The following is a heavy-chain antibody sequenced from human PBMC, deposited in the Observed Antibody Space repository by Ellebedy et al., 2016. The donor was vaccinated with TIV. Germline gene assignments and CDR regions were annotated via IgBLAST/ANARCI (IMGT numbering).Heavy chain of an antibody. V-gene: IGHV3-23*01. D-gene: IGHD1-26*01. J-gene: IGHJ5*02. Sequence: PGGSLRLSCVGSGFDFRKFAMSWVRQAPGKGLEWVSGISSNSETTYYIDSVKGRVTISRDNGKSPLYVEINSLRAEDTAVYYCVRGLIVRVFPTADLWGQGTLVTVSS. CDR2: ISSNSETT. CDR3: VRGLIVRVFPTADL. CDR1: GFDFRKFA.